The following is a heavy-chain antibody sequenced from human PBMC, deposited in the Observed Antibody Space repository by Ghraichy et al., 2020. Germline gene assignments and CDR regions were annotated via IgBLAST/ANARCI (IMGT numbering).Heavy chain of an antibody. J-gene: IGHJ5*02. D-gene: IGHD3-10*01. V-gene: IGHV3-7*01. CDR1: GFTFSSYW. CDR3: AREGLWFGDSRWFDP. Sequence: GESLNISCAASGFTFSSYWMSWVRQAPGKGLEWVANIKQDGSEKYYVDSVKGRFTISRDNAKNSLYLQMNSLRAEDTAVYYCAREGLWFGDSRWFDPWGQGTRVTVSS. CDR2: IKQDGSEK.